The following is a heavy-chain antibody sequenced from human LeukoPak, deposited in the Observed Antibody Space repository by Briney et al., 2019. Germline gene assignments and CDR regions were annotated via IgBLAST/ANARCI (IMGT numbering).Heavy chain of an antibody. D-gene: IGHD6-19*01. V-gene: IGHV3-74*01. CDR1: GFTFSAYG. CDR3: AKDGLLYSSGWQKFDY. CDR2: INTDGSNT. J-gene: IGHJ4*02. Sequence: GGSLRLSCAASGFTFSAYGIHWVRQAPGKGLVWVSRINTDGSNTDYADSVTGRFTVSRDNANNTLYLQMNSLRAEDTAVYYCAKDGLLYSSGWQKFDYWGQGTLVTVSS.